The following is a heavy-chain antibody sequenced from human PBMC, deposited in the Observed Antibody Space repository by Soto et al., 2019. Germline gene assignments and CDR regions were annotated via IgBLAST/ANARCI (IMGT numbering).Heavy chain of an antibody. CDR3: ARTTIVSFLFDY. J-gene: IGHJ4*02. V-gene: IGHV2-26*01. D-gene: IGHD5-12*01. CDR1: GFSLTNVRMG. Sequence: KESGPVLVIPTETLTLTCTVSGFSLTNVRMGVSWIRQPPGKALEWLAHIFSNDEKSYSTSLKSRLTISKDTSRGQVVLTMTDMDPVDTATYYCARTTIVSFLFDYWGQGTVVTVSS. CDR2: IFSNDEK.